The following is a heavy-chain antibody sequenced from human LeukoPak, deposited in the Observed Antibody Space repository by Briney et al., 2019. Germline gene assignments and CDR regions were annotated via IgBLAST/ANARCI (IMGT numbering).Heavy chain of an antibody. CDR3: ARDHSSGWYFDY. D-gene: IGHD6-19*01. J-gene: IGHJ4*02. CDR1: GGSISSSSYY. Sequence: PSETLSLTCTVSGGSISSSSYYWGWIRQPPGKGLEWIGSIYYSGSTYYNPSLKSRVTISVDTSKSQFSLKLSSVTAADTAVYYCARDHSSGWYFDYWGQGTLVTVSS. V-gene: IGHV4-39*07. CDR2: IYYSGST.